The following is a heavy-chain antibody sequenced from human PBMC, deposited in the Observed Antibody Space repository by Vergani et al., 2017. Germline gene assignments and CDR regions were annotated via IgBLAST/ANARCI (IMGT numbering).Heavy chain of an antibody. D-gene: IGHD6-19*01. CDR2: INADNGNT. J-gene: IGHJ4*02. CDR1: GYTFTNYA. CDR3: ARAQGEPGVAVAGPYYFDY. Sequence: QVQLVHSGAEVKKPGASVKVSCKASGYTFTNYAMHWVRQAPGQRLEWMGWINADNGNTKYSQKFQGRVTMTMDTSTSTVYMELSSLRSEDTAVYYCARAQGEPGVAVAGPYYFDYWGQGTLVTVSS. V-gene: IGHV1-3*01.